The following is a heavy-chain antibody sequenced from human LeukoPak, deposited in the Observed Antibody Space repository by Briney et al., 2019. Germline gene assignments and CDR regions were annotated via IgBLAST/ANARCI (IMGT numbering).Heavy chain of an antibody. D-gene: IGHD1-26*01. V-gene: IGHV3-21*01. CDR3: ARDPYSGNYGNYYYYYMDV. Sequence: GGSLRLSCAASGFTFSSYAMSWVRQAPGKALEWVSSITSSGTYIFYADSVKGRFTISRDNAKNSLYLQMNSLGPEDTAVYYCARDPYSGNYGNYYYYYMDVWGKGTTVTISS. J-gene: IGHJ6*03. CDR2: ITSSGTYI. CDR1: GFTFSSYA.